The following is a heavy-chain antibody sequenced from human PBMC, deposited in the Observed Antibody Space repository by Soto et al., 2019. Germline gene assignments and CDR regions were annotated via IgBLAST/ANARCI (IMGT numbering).Heavy chain of an antibody. V-gene: IGHV4-59*01. J-gene: IGHJ3*02. CDR1: GLSINSYT. D-gene: IGHD5-12*01. Sequence: QVQLQESGPGLVKPSETLSLTCSVSGLSINSYTWTWIRQPPGKGLEWLGSISYSGDTNYNPSLKSRVTMSVDMSKNHFSLKVTSVSPADTAVYYCAKEKLAFPRGAFDIWGQGIMVASSS. CDR2: ISYSGDT. CDR3: AKEKLAFPRGAFDI.